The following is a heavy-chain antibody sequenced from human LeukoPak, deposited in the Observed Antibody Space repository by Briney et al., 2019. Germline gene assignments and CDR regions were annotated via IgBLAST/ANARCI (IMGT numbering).Heavy chain of an antibody. V-gene: IGHV4-30-4*08. CDR2: IFYSGST. Sequence: PSQTLSLTRTLSGGSISRGDYYWSWIRPPPGKGLEWIGYIFYSGSTYSNPSLKSRVTISVDTSKNQFSLKLSSVTAADTAVYYCARSCRDGYNYGLRYWGQGTLVTVSS. J-gene: IGHJ4*02. D-gene: IGHD5-24*01. CDR3: ARSCRDGYNYGLRY. CDR1: GGSISRGDYY.